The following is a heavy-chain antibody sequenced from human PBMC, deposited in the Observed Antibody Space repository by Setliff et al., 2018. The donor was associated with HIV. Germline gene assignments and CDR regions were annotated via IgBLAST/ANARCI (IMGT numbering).Heavy chain of an antibody. CDR3: ARGLSIFGVATPGFYSFMDV. D-gene: IGHD3-3*01. Sequence: PSETLSLTCTVSGGSISSSSYYWGWIRQPPGKGLEWIGSIYYSGSTYYNPSLKSRVSISVDTSKNQFYLNLSSVTAADTAVYYCARGLSIFGVATPGFYSFMDVWGKGTTVTVSS. V-gene: IGHV4-39*07. CDR2: IYYSGST. CDR1: GGSISSSSYY. J-gene: IGHJ6*03.